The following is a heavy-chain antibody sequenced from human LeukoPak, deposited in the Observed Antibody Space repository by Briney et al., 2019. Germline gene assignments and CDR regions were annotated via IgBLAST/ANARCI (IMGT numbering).Heavy chain of an antibody. D-gene: IGHD3-3*02. J-gene: IGHJ4*02. V-gene: IGHV3-30-3*01. CDR1: GVTFSGYA. CDR3: AMTPGHFLYYFDS. CDR2: ISYDGSNK. Sequence: PGGSLRLSCAASGVTFSGYARRWVRQAPGKGLEWMADISYDGSNKYYAHYVQGSLSISTANSKNSLYLQTNSLAAADVSVYYCAMTPGHFLYYFDSWGQGTLVTVSS.